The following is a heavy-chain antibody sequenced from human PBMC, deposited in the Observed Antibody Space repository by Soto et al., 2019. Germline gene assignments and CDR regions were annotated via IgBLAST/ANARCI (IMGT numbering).Heavy chain of an antibody. Sequence: GGSLRLSCAASGFTFSTFGMHWVRQAPGKGLEWVALIWFDGSNTYYADSVKGRFTISRDNSKNTLYLQMNSLRAEDTAVYYCAREGCNSTSCYRLTWFDSWGQGTLVNVAS. V-gene: IGHV3-33*01. CDR1: GFTFSTFG. CDR3: AREGCNSTSCYRLTWFDS. D-gene: IGHD2-2*01. J-gene: IGHJ5*01. CDR2: IWFDGSNT.